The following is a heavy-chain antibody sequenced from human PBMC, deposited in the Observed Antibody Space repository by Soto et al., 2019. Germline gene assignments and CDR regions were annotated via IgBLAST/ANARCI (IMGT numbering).Heavy chain of an antibody. CDR2: IYYSGST. Sequence: SETLSLTCTVPVGSISSYYWSWIRQPPGKGLEWIGYIYYSGSTNYNPSLKSRVTISADTSKNQFSLKLSSVTAADTAVYYCAGGWGGYFRYWGKGTLVTVSS. CDR1: VGSISSYY. V-gene: IGHV4-59*01. CDR3: AGGWGGYFRY. J-gene: IGHJ1*01. D-gene: IGHD7-27*01.